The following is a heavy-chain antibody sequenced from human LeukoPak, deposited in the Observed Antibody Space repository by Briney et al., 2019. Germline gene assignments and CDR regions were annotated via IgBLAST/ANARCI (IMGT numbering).Heavy chain of an antibody. CDR1: GFTFSSYA. Sequence: GGSLRLSCAASGFTFSSYAMSWVRQAPGKGLEWVSTITSSGDNTYYTESVKGRFTFSRDNSRNTLYLQMNSLRAEDTAVYYCATDYTPYVGASADWGQGTLVTVSS. J-gene: IGHJ4*02. CDR2: ITSSGDNT. CDR3: ATDYTPYVGASAD. D-gene: IGHD1-26*01. V-gene: IGHV3-23*01.